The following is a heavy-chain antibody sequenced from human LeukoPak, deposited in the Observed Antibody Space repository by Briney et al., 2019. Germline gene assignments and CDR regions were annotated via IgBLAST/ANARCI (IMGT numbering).Heavy chain of an antibody. V-gene: IGHV3-7*01. J-gene: IGHJ3*02. D-gene: IGHD5/OR15-5a*01. CDR3: ARVVSFDAFDI. CDR1: GFTSSSYW. CDR2: IKQYGSEK. Sequence: PGGSLRLSCAASGFTSSSYWMSWVRQAPGKGLEWVANIKQYGSEKYYVDSVKGRFTISRDNAKNSLYLQMNSLRAEDTAVYYCARVVSFDAFDIWGQGTMVTVSS.